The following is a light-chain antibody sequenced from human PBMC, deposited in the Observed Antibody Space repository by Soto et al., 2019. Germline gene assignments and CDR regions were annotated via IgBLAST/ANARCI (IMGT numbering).Light chain of an antibody. Sequence: EIVLTQSPATLSLSPGERATLSCRASQSVSSHLAWYQQKPGQAPRLLIYDASNRATGIPARFSGSGSGTDCTLTSSSLEPEDFAVYYCQQRASRLTFGGGTKVEIK. V-gene: IGKV3-11*01. J-gene: IGKJ4*01. CDR2: DAS. CDR1: QSVSSH. CDR3: QQRASRLT.